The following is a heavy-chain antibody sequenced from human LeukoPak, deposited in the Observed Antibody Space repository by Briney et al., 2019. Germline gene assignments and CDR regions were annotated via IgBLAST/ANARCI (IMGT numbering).Heavy chain of an antibody. CDR3: ARQYYYDSSGLVDY. J-gene: IGHJ4*02. CDR1: GFTFSNYW. V-gene: IGHV3-7*01. CDR2: IKQDGSQK. Sequence: PGGSLRLSCVASGFTFSNYWMSWVRQAPGKGLEWLANIKQDGSQKYYVDSVKGRFTISRDNAKNSLYLEMNSLRAEDTAVYYCARQYYYDSSGLVDYWGQGTLVTVSS. D-gene: IGHD3-22*01.